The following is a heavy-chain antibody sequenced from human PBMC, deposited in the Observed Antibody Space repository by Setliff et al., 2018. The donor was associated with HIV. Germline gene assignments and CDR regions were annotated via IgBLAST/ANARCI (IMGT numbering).Heavy chain of an antibody. J-gene: IGHJ3*02. CDR2: IYPGDSDT. CDR1: GYSFTSYW. CDR3: ARWLGSSGWYFRDAFDI. V-gene: IGHV5-51*01. Sequence: PGESLKISCKGSGYSFTSYWIGWVRQMPGKGLEWMGIIYPGDSDTRYSPSFQGQVTISADKSISTAYLQWSSLKASDTAMYYCARWLGSSGWYFRDAFDIWGQGTMVTVSS. D-gene: IGHD6-19*01.